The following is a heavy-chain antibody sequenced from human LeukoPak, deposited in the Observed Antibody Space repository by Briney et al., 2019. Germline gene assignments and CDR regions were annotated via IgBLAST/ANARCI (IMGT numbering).Heavy chain of an antibody. CDR3: AKGSRGSYHY. V-gene: IGHV3-23*01. Sequence: GGSLRLSCAASGFTFNSDAMTWVRQAPEKGLEWVSSITDSGVDTYYADSVKGRFTISRDNSKSTLFLQMNSLRAEDTAVYYCAKGSRGSYHYWGQGTLVTVSS. CDR1: GFTFNSDA. CDR2: ITDSGVDT. J-gene: IGHJ4*02. D-gene: IGHD1-26*01.